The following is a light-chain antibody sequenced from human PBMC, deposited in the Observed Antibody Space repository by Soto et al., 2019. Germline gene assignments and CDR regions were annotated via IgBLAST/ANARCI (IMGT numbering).Light chain of an antibody. CDR3: MQALQTPCT. Sequence: DIVMTQSPLSLPVTPGEPASISCRSSQSLLHSNGNHHLAWYLQKPGQSPQLLIYLGSNRASGVPDRFSGSGSGTDFTLKISGVEAEDVGVYYCMQALQTPCTFGQGTKLEIK. J-gene: IGKJ2*02. CDR2: LGS. CDR1: QSLLHSNGNHH. V-gene: IGKV2-28*01.